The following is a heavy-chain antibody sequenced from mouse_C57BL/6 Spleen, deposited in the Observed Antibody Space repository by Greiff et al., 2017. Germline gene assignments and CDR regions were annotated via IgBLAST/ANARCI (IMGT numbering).Heavy chain of an antibody. D-gene: IGHD3-3*01. CDR3: ARGWGQYYFDY. J-gene: IGHJ2*01. V-gene: IGHV5-16*01. CDR2: INYDGSST. CDR1: GFTFSDYY. Sequence: EVQLVESEGGLVQPGSSMKLSCTASGFTFSDYYMAWVRQVPEKGLEWVANINYDGSSTYYLDSLKSRFIISRDNAKNILYLQMSSLKSEDTATYYCARGWGQYYFDYWGQGTTLTVSS.